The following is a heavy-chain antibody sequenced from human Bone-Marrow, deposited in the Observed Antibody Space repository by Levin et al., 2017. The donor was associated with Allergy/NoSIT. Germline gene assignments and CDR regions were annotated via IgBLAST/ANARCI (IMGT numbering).Heavy chain of an antibody. D-gene: IGHD3-10*01. CDR1: GFSLSTSGVG. CDR3: AHRRNQMRFASHMVRGVIQHAFDI. V-gene: IGHV2-5*02. J-gene: IGHJ3*02. Sequence: SGPTLVKPTQTLTLTCTFSGFSLSTSGVGVGWIRQPPGKALEWLALIYWDDDKRYSPSLKSRLTITKDTSKNQVVLTMTNMDPVDTATYYCAHRRNQMRFASHMVRGVIQHAFDIWGQGTMVTVSS. CDR2: IYWDDDK.